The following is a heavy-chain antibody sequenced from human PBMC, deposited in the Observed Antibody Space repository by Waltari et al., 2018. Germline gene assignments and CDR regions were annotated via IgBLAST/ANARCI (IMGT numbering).Heavy chain of an antibody. CDR3: ALTGREREY. V-gene: IGHV4-38-2*01. Sequence: QVQLQESGPGLVKPSETLSLTCAVSGYSISSGYYWGWIRQPPGKGLEWIGSIYQSGSTYYNPSLKSRVTISVDTSKNQFSLKLSSVTAADTAVYYCALTGREREYWGQGTLVTV. CDR1: GYSISSGYY. CDR2: IYQSGST. J-gene: IGHJ4*02.